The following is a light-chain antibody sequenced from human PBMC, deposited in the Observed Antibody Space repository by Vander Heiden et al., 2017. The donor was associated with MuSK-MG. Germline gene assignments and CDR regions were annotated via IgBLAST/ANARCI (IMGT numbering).Light chain of an antibody. CDR2: AAS. Sequence: VIWMTQSPSLLSASTGDRVTISCLMSQGISSYLAWYQQKPGKAPELLIYAASTLQSGVPSTFSGSGSGTDFTLTISCLQSEDFATYYCQQEDSFPFTFGHGTKVDIK. CDR3: QQEDSFPFT. J-gene: IGKJ3*01. V-gene: IGKV1D-8*03. CDR1: QGISSY.